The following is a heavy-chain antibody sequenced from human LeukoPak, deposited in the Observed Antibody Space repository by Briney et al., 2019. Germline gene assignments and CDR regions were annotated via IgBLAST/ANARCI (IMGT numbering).Heavy chain of an antibody. Sequence: GGSLRLSCTASGFSFSSYWMSWVRQAPGKGLEWVANINQDGSAQYYVDSVKGQFTISRDNAKNSLYLQMNSLRVEDTAVYYCARDSESWTETGPRFDYWGQGTLVTVSS. D-gene: IGHD1-26*01. CDR2: INQDGSAQ. CDR1: GFSFSSYW. V-gene: IGHV3-7*01. CDR3: ARDSESWTETGPRFDY. J-gene: IGHJ4*02.